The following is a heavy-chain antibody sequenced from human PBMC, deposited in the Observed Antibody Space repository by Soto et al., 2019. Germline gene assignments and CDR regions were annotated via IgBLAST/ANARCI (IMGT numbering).Heavy chain of an antibody. CDR3: ARSSIASAPYAFDM. V-gene: IGHV3-33*01. CDR1: GFTFSSSG. Sequence: SCAASGFTFSSSGMQWVRQAPGKGLEWVAVIWYDGSEKYYADSVKGRFTISRDNSKNTLYLHMNSLTAEDTALYYCARSSIASAPYAFDMWGQGTMVTVSS. J-gene: IGHJ3*02. CDR2: IWYDGSEK. D-gene: IGHD6-13*01.